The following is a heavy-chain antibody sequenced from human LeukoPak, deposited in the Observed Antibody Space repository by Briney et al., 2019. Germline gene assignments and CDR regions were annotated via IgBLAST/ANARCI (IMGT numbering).Heavy chain of an antibody. Sequence: GGSLRLSCAASGFTFSSYAMSWVRQAPGKGLEWVSAISGSGGSTYYADSVKGRFTISRDNSKNTLYLQMNSLRAEDTAVYYCAVLHYYDSSGLNYWGQGTLVTVSS. CDR2: ISGSGGST. V-gene: IGHV3-23*01. J-gene: IGHJ4*02. CDR3: AVLHYYDSSGLNY. CDR1: GFTFSSYA. D-gene: IGHD3-22*01.